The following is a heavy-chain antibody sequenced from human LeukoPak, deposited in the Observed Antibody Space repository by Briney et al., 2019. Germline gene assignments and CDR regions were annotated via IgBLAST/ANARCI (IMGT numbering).Heavy chain of an antibody. J-gene: IGHJ4*02. V-gene: IGHV1-69*02. Sequence: SVKVSCKAAGGTFSSYTISWVRQAPGQGLEWMGRIIPILGIANYAQKFQGRVTITADKSTSTAYMELSSLRSEDTAVYYCARILTYYYDSSGIDYWGQGTLVTVSS. CDR2: IIPILGIA. CDR3: ARILTYYYDSSGIDY. D-gene: IGHD3-22*01. CDR1: GGTFSSYT.